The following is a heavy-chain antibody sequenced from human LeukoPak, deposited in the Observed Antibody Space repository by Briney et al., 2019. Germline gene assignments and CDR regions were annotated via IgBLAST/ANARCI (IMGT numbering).Heavy chain of an antibody. V-gene: IGHV3-21*01. J-gene: IGHJ5*02. CDR2: IGSSGNYI. CDR1: GFTFSIYN. CDR3: ARDSDSSSSSWFDP. D-gene: IGHD6-6*01. Sequence: GGSLRLSCAASGFTFSIYNMNWVRQAPGKGLEWVPSIGSSGNYIYYADSVKGRFTISRDNAKNSLYLQINSLRAEDTAVYYCARDSDSSSSSWFDPWGQGTLVTVSS.